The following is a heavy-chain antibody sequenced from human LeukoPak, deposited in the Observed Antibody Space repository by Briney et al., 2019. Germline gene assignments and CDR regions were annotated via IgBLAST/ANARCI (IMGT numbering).Heavy chain of an antibody. CDR3: AKDLVKGIVVVPAAVPLYFDY. J-gene: IGHJ4*02. Sequence: GGSLRLSCAASGSTFSSYGMHWVRQAPGKGLEWVAVISYDGSNKYYADSVKGRFTISRDNSKNTLYLQMNSLRAEDTAVYYCAKDLVKGIVVVPAAVPLYFDYWGQGTLVTVSS. CDR2: ISYDGSNK. V-gene: IGHV3-30*18. CDR1: GSTFSSYG. D-gene: IGHD2-2*01.